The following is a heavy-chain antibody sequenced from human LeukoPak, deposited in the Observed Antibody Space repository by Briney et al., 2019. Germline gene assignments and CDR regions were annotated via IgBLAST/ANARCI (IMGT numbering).Heavy chain of an antibody. CDR1: GFTFNYYA. V-gene: IGHV3-30*04. CDR2: ISFDGKNK. D-gene: IGHD1-26*01. CDR3: ARVYGYYDAFDI. Sequence: GGSLRLSCVASGFTFNYYAIHWVRQAPGKGLEWVAVISFDGKNKFYADSVKGRFTISRDNSKNTLYLQMNSLKPEDTAVYYCARVYGYYDAFDIWGQGTMVTVSS. J-gene: IGHJ3*02.